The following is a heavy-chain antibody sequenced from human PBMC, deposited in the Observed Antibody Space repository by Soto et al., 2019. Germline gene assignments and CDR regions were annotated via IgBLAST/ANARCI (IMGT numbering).Heavy chain of an antibody. V-gene: IGHV4-30-2*01. CDR2: IYQSGST. CDR1: GSSLSSGGYA. J-gene: IGHJ4*02. D-gene: IGHD2-21*02. Sequence: PSETLSLTCAVSGSSLSSGGYAWAWIRQPPGKGLEWVGYIYQSGSTYYNPSLKSRVTIAADRSKNQFSLNLASVTAADTAVYYCARSYSGGDAYFDYWGQETVVTVSS. CDR3: ARSYSGGDAYFDY.